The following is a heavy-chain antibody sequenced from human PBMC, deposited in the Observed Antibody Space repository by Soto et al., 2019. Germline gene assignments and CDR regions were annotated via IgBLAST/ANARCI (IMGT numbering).Heavy chain of an antibody. J-gene: IGHJ6*02. V-gene: IGHV3-15*01. CDR1: GFTCSNAG. CDR3: TTETRTHYYYYGMDV. CDR2: IKSKTDGGTT. D-gene: IGHD4-17*01. Sequence: GGSLRLSCAASGFTCSNAGMSWVRQGPGKGLEWVGRIKSKTDGGTTDYAAPVKGRFTISRDDSKNTLYLQMNSLKTEDTAVYYRTTETRTHYYYYGMDVWGQGTTVTVSS.